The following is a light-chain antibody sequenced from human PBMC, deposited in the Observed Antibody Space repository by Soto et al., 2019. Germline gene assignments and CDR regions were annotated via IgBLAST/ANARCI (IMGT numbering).Light chain of an antibody. Sequence: EIVLTXSPGPLSLSPXXXXTLSCRASQSISSSYLAWYQQKPGQAPRLLIYGASSRATGIPDRFSGSGSGTDFTLTISRLEPEDVAVYYLQQYGSARMYTFGQGTKLEIK. CDR2: GAS. CDR3: QQYGSARMYT. CDR1: QSISSSY. V-gene: IGKV3-20*01. J-gene: IGKJ2*01.